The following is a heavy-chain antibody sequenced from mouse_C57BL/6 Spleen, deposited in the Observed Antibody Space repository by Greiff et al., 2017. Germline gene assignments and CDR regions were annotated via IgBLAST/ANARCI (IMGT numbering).Heavy chain of an antibody. Sequence: EVKLVESGADLVKPGGSLKLSCEASGFTFSSYGMSWVRQTPDKRLEWVATISSGGSYTDYPDSVKGRYTISRDNAKNTLYLQMSSLTSEDTAMYSCARHERSSYWYFDVWGTGTTVTVSS. CDR2: ISSGGSYT. J-gene: IGHJ1*03. V-gene: IGHV5-6*01. CDR3: ARHERSSYWYFDV. CDR1: GFTFSSYG.